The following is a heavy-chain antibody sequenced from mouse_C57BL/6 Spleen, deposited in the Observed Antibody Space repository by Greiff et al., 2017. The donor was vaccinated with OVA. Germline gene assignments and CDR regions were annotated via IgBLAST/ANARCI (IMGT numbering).Heavy chain of an antibody. J-gene: IGHJ1*03. CDR1: GYTFTSYW. V-gene: IGHV1-69*01. CDR2: IDPSDSYT. Sequence: VQLQQPGAVLVMPGASVKLSCKASGYTFTSYWMHWVKQRPGQGLEWIGDIDPSDSYTNYNQKFKGKSTLTVDKSSSTAYMQLSSLTSEDSAVYYCAWDYYGSSHWYFDAWGTGTTVTVSS. D-gene: IGHD1-1*01. CDR3: AWDYYGSSHWYFDA.